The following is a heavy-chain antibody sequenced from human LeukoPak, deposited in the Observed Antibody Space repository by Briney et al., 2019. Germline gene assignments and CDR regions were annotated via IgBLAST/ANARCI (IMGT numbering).Heavy chain of an antibody. J-gene: IGHJ4*02. D-gene: IGHD1-26*01. V-gene: IGHV4-61*02. CDR3: TRGGELMNY. Sequence: PSETLSLTCTVSGGSVSSGNYYWTWIRQPAGKGLEWIGRIYTSGSTNYNPSLKSRVTISIDASKNQFSLRLSSVTAADTAVYYCTRGGELMNYWGQGTLVTVSS. CDR2: IYTSGST. CDR1: GGSVSSGNYY.